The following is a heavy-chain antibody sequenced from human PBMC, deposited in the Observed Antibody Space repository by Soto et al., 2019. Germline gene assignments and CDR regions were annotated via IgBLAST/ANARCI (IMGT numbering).Heavy chain of an antibody. D-gene: IGHD6-13*01. V-gene: IGHV3-33*01. CDR1: GFTFSSYG. CDR3: ASAAAASFDY. CDR2: IWYDGSNK. Sequence: QVQLVESGGGVVQPGRSLRLSCAASGFTFSSYGMHWVRQTPGKGLEWVAVIWYDGSNKYYADFVKGRFTISRDNSKNTLYLQMNSLRAEDTAVYYCASAAAASFDYWGQGTLVTVS. J-gene: IGHJ4*02.